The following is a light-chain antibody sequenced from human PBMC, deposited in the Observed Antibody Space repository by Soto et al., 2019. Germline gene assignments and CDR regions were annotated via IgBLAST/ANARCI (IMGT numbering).Light chain of an antibody. CDR2: WAS. J-gene: IGKJ2*01. Sequence: DIVMTQSPASLAVSLGERANINCKSSQNVLYKSNNENYLAWYQQKPGQPPKLLIYWASTRKPGVPDRFSGSGSGSDFTLTSSSLQAEDVAVYCCQQYYNTPPYTFGQGTKLEI. CDR3: QQYYNTPPYT. V-gene: IGKV4-1*01. CDR1: QNVLYKSNNENY.